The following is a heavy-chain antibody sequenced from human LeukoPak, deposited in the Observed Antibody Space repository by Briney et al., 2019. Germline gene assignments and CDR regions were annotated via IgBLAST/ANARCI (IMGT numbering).Heavy chain of an antibody. J-gene: IGHJ4*02. CDR3: ARRSSGWNKYYFDY. V-gene: IGHV4-59*08. CDR1: GGSISSYY. Sequence: SETLSLTCTVSGGSISSYYWSWIRQPPGKGLEWIGYIYYSGSTNYNPSLKSRVTISVDTSKNQFPLKLSSVTAADTAVYYCARRSSGWNKYYFDYWGQGTLVTVSS. D-gene: IGHD6-19*01. CDR2: IYYSGST.